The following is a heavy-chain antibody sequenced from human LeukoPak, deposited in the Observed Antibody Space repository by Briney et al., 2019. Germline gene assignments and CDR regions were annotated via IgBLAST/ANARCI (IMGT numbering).Heavy chain of an antibody. CDR2: IWSDGTNR. J-gene: IGHJ3*02. V-gene: IGHV3-33*06. Sequence: SGGSLRLSCAASGFTFSSYWMSWVRQAPGKGLEWVAVIWSDGTNRFYADSVKGRFTFSRDNSKNTLSLQMNSLRAEDTAVYYCVKERGPFDAFDIWGHGTMVTVSS. CDR3: VKERGPFDAFDI. CDR1: GFTFSSYW.